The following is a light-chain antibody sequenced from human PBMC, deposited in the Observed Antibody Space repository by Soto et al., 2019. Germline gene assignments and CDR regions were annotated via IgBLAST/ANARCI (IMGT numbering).Light chain of an antibody. Sequence: GDRVPITWRASQGISSFLAWYQQKPGRAPKLLIYAASSLQSGVPSRFSGSGSGTDFTLTISSLQPEDFATYYCQQSYRTPRTFGQGTKVDIK. V-gene: IGKV1-39*01. CDR2: AAS. CDR3: QQSYRTPRT. J-gene: IGKJ1*01. CDR1: QGISSF.